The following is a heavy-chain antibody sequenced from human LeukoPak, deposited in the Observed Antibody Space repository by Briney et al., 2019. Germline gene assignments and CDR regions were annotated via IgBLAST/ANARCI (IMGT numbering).Heavy chain of an antibody. D-gene: IGHD2-2*01. CDR2: IHYSGST. V-gene: IGHV4-59*08. J-gene: IGHJ4*02. Sequence: PSETLSPTCTVSGGSISSYYWSWIRQPPGKGLEWIGSIHYSGSTTYNPSLKSRVTISVDTSKIQFSLKLSSVTAADTAVYYCARRLGGTSTGFDYWGQGTLVTVSS. CDR1: GGSISSYY. CDR3: ARRLGGTSTGFDY.